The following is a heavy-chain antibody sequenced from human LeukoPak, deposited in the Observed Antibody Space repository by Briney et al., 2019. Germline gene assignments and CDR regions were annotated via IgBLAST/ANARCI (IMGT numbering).Heavy chain of an antibody. CDR1: GFTFSSYA. J-gene: IGHJ5*02. D-gene: IGHD1-26*01. Sequence: GGSLRLSCAASGFTFSSYAMSWVRQAPGKGLEWVSAISGSGGSTYYADSVKGRFTISRDNSKNTLYLQMNSLRAKDTAVYYCAKDSKGVGATDSWGQGTLVTVSS. V-gene: IGHV3-23*01. CDR2: ISGSGGST. CDR3: AKDSKGVGATDS.